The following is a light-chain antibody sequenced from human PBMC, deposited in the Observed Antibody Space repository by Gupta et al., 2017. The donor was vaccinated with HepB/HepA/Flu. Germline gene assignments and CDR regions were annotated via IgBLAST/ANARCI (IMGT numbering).Light chain of an antibody. CDR2: SVA. CDR1: QSMSSY. CDR3: QRSYIDRT. J-gene: IGKJ1*01. Sequence: DIKMTQSPSTLAASVGDRVTSTCRESQSMSSYLNWYQQKPGKAPKLIIYSVASVQSGVPFRFSGGGCGTDFALASSRPQTEGCANYSGQRSYIDRTFGQGTKVEIK. V-gene: IGKV1-39*01.